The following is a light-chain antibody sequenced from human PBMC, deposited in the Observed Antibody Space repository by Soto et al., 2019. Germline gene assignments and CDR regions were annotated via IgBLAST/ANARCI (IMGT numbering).Light chain of an antibody. CDR3: QQSYSTLVLT. CDR2: GAS. J-gene: IGKJ4*01. V-gene: IGKV1-39*01. CDR1: QGVDSD. Sequence: IQMTQSPSSLSASVGDRVTITCRASQGVDSDLSWYQQKPGKAPKLLIYGASILHSGVPSRFTGRGSGTLFTLTISSLQPEDVAPYYCQQSYSTLVLTFGGGTKVELK.